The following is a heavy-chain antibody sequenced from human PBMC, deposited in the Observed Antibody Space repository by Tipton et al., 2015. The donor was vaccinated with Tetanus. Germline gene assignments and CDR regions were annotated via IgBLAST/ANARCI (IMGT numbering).Heavy chain of an antibody. V-gene: IGHV4-59*01. CDR3: ARGDYVWGSQGWFDP. J-gene: IGHJ5*02. Sequence: LRLSCTVSGGSISSYYWSWIRQPPGKGLEWIGYIYYSGGTNYNPSLKSRVTISVDTSKNQFSLKLSSVTAADTAVYYCARGDYVWGSQGWFDPWGQGTLVTVSS. CDR1: GGSISSYY. CDR2: IYYSGGT. D-gene: IGHD3-16*01.